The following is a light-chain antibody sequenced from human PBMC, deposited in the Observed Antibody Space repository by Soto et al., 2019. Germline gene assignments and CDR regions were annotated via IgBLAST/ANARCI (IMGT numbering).Light chain of an antibody. CDR2: DVT. CDR3: TSYTSSSSFV. Sequence: QSVLTQPASVSGSPGQSITISCTGTSSDVGGSNYVSWYQLHPGKAPKLMIYDVTNRPSGVSNRFSGSKSGNTASLTISGLQAEDEADYYCTSYTSSSSFVFGTGTQLTVL. CDR1: SSDVGGSNY. V-gene: IGLV2-14*03. J-gene: IGLJ1*01.